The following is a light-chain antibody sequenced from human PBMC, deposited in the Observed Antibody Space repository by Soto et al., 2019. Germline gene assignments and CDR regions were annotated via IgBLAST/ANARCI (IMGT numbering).Light chain of an antibody. Sequence: SYELTQPPSVSVSPGQTASITCSGHKLGNKYACWYQQKPGQSPVLVIYQDSKRPSGIPERFSGSNSGNTATLTISGTQAMDAADYYCQAWDSSTVVFGGGTQLTVL. J-gene: IGLJ2*01. CDR2: QDS. CDR1: KLGNKY. CDR3: QAWDSSTVV. V-gene: IGLV3-1*01.